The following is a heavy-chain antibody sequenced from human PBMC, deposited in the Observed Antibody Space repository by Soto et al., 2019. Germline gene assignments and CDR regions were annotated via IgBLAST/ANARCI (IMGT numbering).Heavy chain of an antibody. Sequence: GESLKISCKGSGYSFTSYWIGWVRQMPGKGLGWMGINYPGDSDTRYSPSFQGQVTISADKSITTASLQGSSLKASDTAMYYCARVPKGDWGPYFDYWGQGTLVTVSS. CDR2: NYPGDSDT. V-gene: IGHV5-51*01. CDR1: GYSFTSYW. CDR3: ARVPKGDWGPYFDY. D-gene: IGHD7-27*01. J-gene: IGHJ4*02.